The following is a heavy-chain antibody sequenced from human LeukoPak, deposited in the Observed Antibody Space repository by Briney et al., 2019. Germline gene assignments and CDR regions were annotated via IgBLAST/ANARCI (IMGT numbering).Heavy chain of an antibody. CDR2: IYYSGST. J-gene: IGHJ4*02. CDR3: AGLESSGYYPFDY. Sequence: SETLSLTCTVSGGSISSYYWSWIRQPPGKGLEWIGYIYYSGSTNYNPSLKSRVTMSVDTSKNQFSLKLRSVTAADTAVYYCAGLESSGYYPFDYWGQGTLVTVSS. CDR1: GGSISSYY. D-gene: IGHD3-22*01. V-gene: IGHV4-59*08.